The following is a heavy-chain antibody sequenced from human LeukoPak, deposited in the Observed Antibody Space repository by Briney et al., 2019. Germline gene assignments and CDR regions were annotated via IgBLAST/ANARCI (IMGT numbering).Heavy chain of an antibody. V-gene: IGHV3-53*01. CDR1: GFTVSSNY. J-gene: IGHJ4*02. D-gene: IGHD6-13*01. CDR3: ARATMGIADLDY. Sequence: GGSLRLSCAASGFTVSSNYMSWVRQAPGKGLEWVSVIYSGGSTYYADSVKGRFTISRDNSKNTLYLQMNSLRAEDTAVYYCARATMGIADLDYWGQGTLVTVSS. CDR2: IYSGGST.